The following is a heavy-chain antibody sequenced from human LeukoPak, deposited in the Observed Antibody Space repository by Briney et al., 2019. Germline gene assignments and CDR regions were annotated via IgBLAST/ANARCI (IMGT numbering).Heavy chain of an antibody. V-gene: IGHV1-69*05. Sequence: SVKVSCKASGGTFSSYAISWVRQAPGQGLEWMGRIIPIFGTANYAQKFQGGVTITTDESTSTAYMELSSLRSEDTAVYYCARDGYCSGGSCYSLDYWGQGTLVTVSS. CDR3: ARDGYCSGGSCYSLDY. CDR1: GGTFSSYA. CDR2: IIPIFGTA. J-gene: IGHJ4*02. D-gene: IGHD2-15*01.